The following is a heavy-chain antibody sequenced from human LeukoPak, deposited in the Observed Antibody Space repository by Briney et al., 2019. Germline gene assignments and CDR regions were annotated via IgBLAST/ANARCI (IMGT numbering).Heavy chain of an antibody. D-gene: IGHD3-10*01. CDR1: GYTFTSYY. CDR3: ARDLAYGSGSTHFDY. V-gene: IGHV1-46*01. Sequence: ASVRVSCKASGYTFTSYYMHWVRQAPGQGLEWMGIINPSGGSTNYAQKFQGRVTMTRDTSTSTVYMELSSLRSEDTAVYYCARDLAYGSGSTHFDYWGQGTLVTVSS. J-gene: IGHJ4*02. CDR2: INPSGGST.